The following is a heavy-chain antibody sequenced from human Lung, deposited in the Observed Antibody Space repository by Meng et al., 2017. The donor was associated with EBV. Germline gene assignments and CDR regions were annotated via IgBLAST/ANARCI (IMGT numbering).Heavy chain of an antibody. Sequence: VHTRRRCGGFLHPPGPLSLTCAVDCGSFSGYFLTWSRPTPVKGLEWIWEIDYSGSTNYNPSLKSRVTISVDTSKNQFSLKLSSVASADTAVYFCARGPYYYDLSAYYYYWGQGALVTVSS. J-gene: IGHJ4*02. V-gene: IGHV4-34*01. CDR1: CGSFSGYF. CDR2: IDYSGST. CDR3: ARGPYYYDLSAYYYY. D-gene: IGHD3-22*01.